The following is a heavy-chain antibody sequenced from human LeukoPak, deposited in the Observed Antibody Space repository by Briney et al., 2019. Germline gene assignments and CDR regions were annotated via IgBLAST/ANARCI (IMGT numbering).Heavy chain of an antibody. V-gene: IGHV3-30*18. CDR1: GFTFSSYG. CDR3: AKERGYGDYYFDY. D-gene: IGHD4-17*01. Sequence: GGSLRLSCAAPGFTFSSYGMHWVRQAPGKGLEWVAAISYDGSNKYYADSVKGRFTISRDNSKNTLYLQMNSLRAEDTAVYYCAKERGYGDYYFDYWGQGTLVTVSS. J-gene: IGHJ4*02. CDR2: ISYDGSNK.